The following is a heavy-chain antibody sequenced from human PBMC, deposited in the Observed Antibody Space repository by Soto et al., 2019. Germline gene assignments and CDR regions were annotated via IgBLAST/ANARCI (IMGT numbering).Heavy chain of an antibody. V-gene: IGHV4-31*03. D-gene: IGHD1-26*01. CDR1: GGSISSGGYY. CDR2: IYYSGST. J-gene: IGHJ4*02. CDR3: ARDSGPPGGQFDY. Sequence: QVQLQESGPGLVKPSQTLSLTCTVSGGSISSGGYYWSWIRQHPGKGLEWIGYIYYSGSTYYNPSVKSRVXXSXDXXKNQFSLKLSSVTAADTAVYYCARDSGPPGGQFDYWGQGTLVTVSS.